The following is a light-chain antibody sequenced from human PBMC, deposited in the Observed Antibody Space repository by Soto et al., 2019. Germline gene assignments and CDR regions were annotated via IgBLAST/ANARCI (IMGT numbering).Light chain of an antibody. CDR1: QSISSN. CDR2: DAS. CDR3: QQRSNWPLT. V-gene: IGKV3-11*01. Sequence: EIVMTQSPATLSVSPGERATLSCRASQSISSNLGLYQQKPGQAPRLLIYDASNRATGIPARFSGSGSGTDFTLTISSLEPEDFAVYYCQQRSNWPLTFGGGTMADMK. J-gene: IGKJ4*01.